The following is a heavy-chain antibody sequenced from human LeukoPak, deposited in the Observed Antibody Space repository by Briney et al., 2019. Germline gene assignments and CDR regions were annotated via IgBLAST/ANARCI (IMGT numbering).Heavy chain of an antibody. J-gene: IGHJ5*02. Sequence: GSLRLSCAASGFTFSDYYMTWVRQPPGEGLEWIGTIYYRGNTYYSPSLKSRVTISIDTSKNQFSLKLNSVTAADTAVYYCARRETTGRFDPWGQGTLVTVSS. CDR1: GFTFSDYY. D-gene: IGHD4-11*01. V-gene: IGHV4-39*01. CDR2: IYYRGNT. CDR3: ARRETTGRFDP.